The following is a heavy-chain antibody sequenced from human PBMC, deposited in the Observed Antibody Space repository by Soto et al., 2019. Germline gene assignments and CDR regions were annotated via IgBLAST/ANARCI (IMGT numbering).Heavy chain of an antibody. V-gene: IGHV3-33*01. CDR1: GFTFSSYG. D-gene: IGHD3-3*01. CDR3: ARDNFPEGTLYYDFWSGPRETSYYYGMDV. Sequence: PGGSLRLSCAASGFTFSSYGMHWVRQAPGKGLEWVAVIWYDGSNKYYADSVKGRFTISRDNSKNTLYLQMNSLRAEDTAVYYCARDNFPEGTLYYDFWSGPRETSYYYGMDVWGQGTTVTVSS. CDR2: IWYDGSNK. J-gene: IGHJ6*02.